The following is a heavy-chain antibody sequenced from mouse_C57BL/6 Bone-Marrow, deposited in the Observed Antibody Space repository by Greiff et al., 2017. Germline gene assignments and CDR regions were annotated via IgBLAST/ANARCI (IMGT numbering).Heavy chain of an antibody. Sequence: QVQLQQPGAELVMPGASVKLSCKASGYTFTSYWMHWVKQRPGQGLEWIGEIDPSDSYTNYNQKFKGKSTLTVDKSSSTAYMQLSSLTSEDSAVYYCARRMMTTYYALGYWGQGTSVTVSS. J-gene: IGHJ4*01. V-gene: IGHV1-69*01. CDR3: ARRMMTTYYALGY. CDR1: GYTFTSYW. CDR2: IDPSDSYT. D-gene: IGHD2-3*01.